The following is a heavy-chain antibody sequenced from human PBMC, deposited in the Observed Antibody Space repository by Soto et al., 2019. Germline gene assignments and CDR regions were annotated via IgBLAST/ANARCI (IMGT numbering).Heavy chain of an antibody. D-gene: IGHD3-10*01. Sequence: ASVKVSCRASGYMFISYGINWVRQAPGQGLEWMGWIRPYNGDTKYAQNLQGRVTMTTDTSTSTAYMEMRSLRSDDTAVYYCVRDLDGSGSYYTDYWGPGTLVTVSS. J-gene: IGHJ4*02. CDR3: VRDLDGSGSYYTDY. V-gene: IGHV1-18*01. CDR1: GYMFISYG. CDR2: IRPYNGDT.